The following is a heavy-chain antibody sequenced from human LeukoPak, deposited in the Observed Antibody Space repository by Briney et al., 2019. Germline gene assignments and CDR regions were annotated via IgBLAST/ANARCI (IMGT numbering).Heavy chain of an antibody. Sequence: GGSLRLSCAASGFTFSSYWMSWVRQAPGKGLDWVANIKQDGIEKHYVDSVKGRFTISRDDAKNSLSLQMNSLRDEDTAVYYCARSSSRLYTYHFDYWGQGTLVTVSS. CDR2: IKQDGIEK. CDR1: GFTFSSYW. CDR3: ARSSSRLYTYHFDY. J-gene: IGHJ4*02. D-gene: IGHD6-19*01. V-gene: IGHV3-7*01.